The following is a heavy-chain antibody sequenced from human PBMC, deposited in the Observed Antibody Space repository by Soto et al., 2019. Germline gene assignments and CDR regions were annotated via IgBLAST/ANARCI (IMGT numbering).Heavy chain of an antibody. CDR2: IYYSGST. Sequence: TLSLTCTVSGGSIISGGYYWIWIRQHPGKGLEWIGYIYYSGSTYYNPSLKSRVTISVDTSKNQFSLKLSSVTAADTAVYYCAREVRFLEWPRYFDYWGQGTLVTVS. D-gene: IGHD3-3*01. CDR3: AREVRFLEWPRYFDY. V-gene: IGHV4-31*03. CDR1: GGSIISGGYY. J-gene: IGHJ4*02.